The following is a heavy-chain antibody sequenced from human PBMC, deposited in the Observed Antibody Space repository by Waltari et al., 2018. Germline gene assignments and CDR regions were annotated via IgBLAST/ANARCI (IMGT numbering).Heavy chain of an antibody. Sequence: QVQVVQSGAEAVKPGASVKVSCKVSEYTFGGFSILLVRQPREKGLEWIGRVDRGNGQTTSAPKFLGRLTMTEDTSTDTAYMELSSLRSEDTAVYYCHLLGRDIVLAGATPSYYSYMDVWGRGTSVTVSS. CDR3: HLLGRDIVLAGATPSYYSYMDV. V-gene: IGHV1-24*01. D-gene: IGHD2-15*01. CDR2: VDRGNGQT. CDR1: EYTFGGFS. J-gene: IGHJ6*03.